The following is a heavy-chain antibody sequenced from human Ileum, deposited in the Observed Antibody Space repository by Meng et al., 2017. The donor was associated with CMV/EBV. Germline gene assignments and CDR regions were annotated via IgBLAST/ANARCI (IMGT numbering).Heavy chain of an antibody. CDR2: VSYSGGT. V-gene: IGHV4-59*01. CDR1: GGSISPYY. Sequence: GSLRLSCTVSGGSISPYYWSWIRQAPGKGLEWIGYVSYSGGTNSNPSLKGRVSTSVDRTKSQFSLKLRSVTAADTAVYYCARDRHDFDDNSYYRYFDYWGQGMLVNVSS. CDR3: ARDRHDFDDNSYYRYFDY. J-gene: IGHJ4*02. D-gene: IGHD3-22*01.